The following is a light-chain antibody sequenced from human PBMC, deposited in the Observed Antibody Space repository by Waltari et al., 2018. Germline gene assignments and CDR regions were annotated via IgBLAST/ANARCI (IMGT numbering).Light chain of an antibody. V-gene: IGLV2-14*03. CDR1: SSDVGGYNY. CDR3: SSYISSSTLEL. J-gene: IGLJ2*01. Sequence: HSVLTQPASVSGSPGQSITISCTGTSSDVGGYNYVSWYQQHPGKAPKLMIYDVSNRPSGVSNRFSGSKSGNTASLTISGLQAEDEADYYCSSYISSSTLELFGGGTSLTVL. CDR2: DVS.